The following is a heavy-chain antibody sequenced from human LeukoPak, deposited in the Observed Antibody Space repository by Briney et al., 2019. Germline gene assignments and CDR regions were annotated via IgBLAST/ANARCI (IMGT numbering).Heavy chain of an antibody. CDR3: ARDQGSSWQFDY. V-gene: IGHV3-48*03. D-gene: IGHD6-13*01. CDR2: IGSSADSI. CDR1: GFTFNDYE. Sequence: GGSLRLSCAASGFTFNDYETNWVRQAPGKGLEWVSYIGSSADSIKYADSVKGRFTISRENAKNSLYLQMNSLRAEDTAVYYCARDQGSSWQFDYWGRGALVTVSS. J-gene: IGHJ4*02.